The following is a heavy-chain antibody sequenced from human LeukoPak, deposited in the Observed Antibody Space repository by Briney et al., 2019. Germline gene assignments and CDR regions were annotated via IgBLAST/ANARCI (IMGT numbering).Heavy chain of an antibody. CDR3: ASGPGYSNYNNWFDP. CDR2: INHSGGT. CDR1: GGSISSSNW. Sequence: SGTLSLTCAVSGGSISSSNWWSWVRQPPGKGLEWIGEINHSGGTNYNPSLKSRVTISVDTSKNQFSLNLSSVTAADTAVYYCASGPGYSNYNNWFDPWGQGTLVTVSS. D-gene: IGHD4-11*01. V-gene: IGHV4-4*02. J-gene: IGHJ5*02.